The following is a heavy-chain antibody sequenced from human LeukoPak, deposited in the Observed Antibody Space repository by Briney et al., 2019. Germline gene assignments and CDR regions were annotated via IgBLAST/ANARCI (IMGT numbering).Heavy chain of an antibody. CDR3: ARDRRNCSGGSCYMLFDY. CDR1: GGSISSYY. V-gene: IGHV4-39*07. Sequence: SETLSLTCTVSGGSISSYYWSWIRQPPGKGLEWIGSIYYSGSTYYNPSLKSRVTISVDTSKNQFSLKLSSVTAADTAVYYCARDRRNCSGGSCYMLFDYWGQGTLVTVSS. CDR2: IYYSGST. J-gene: IGHJ4*02. D-gene: IGHD2-15*01.